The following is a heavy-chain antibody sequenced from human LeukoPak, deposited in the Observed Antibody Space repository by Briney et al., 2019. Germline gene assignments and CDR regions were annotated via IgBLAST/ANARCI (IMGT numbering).Heavy chain of an antibody. J-gene: IGHJ4*02. Sequence: SETLSLTCAVYGGSFSGYYWSWIRQPPGKGLEWIGEIVHSGNTKYNPSLKSRVTISGDTSKNQFSLKLTSVTAADTAVYYCARAIGEVHHLFDYWGQGTLVTVSS. CDR3: ARAIGEVHHLFDY. V-gene: IGHV4-34*12. D-gene: IGHD3-10*01. CDR1: GGSFSGYY. CDR2: IVHSGNT.